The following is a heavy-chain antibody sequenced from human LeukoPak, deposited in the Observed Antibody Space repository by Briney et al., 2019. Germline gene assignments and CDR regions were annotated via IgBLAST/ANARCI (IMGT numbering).Heavy chain of an antibody. CDR3: AKPSPVRGVNTRPYYYYYMDV. Sequence: SETLSLTCAVYGGSFSGYYWSWIRQPPGKGLEWIGEINHSGSTNYNPSLKSRVTISVDTSKNQFSLKLSSVTAADTAVYYCAKPSPVRGVNTRPYYYYYMDVWGKGTTVTISS. D-gene: IGHD3-10*01. J-gene: IGHJ6*03. CDR2: INHSGST. V-gene: IGHV4-34*01. CDR1: GGSFSGYY.